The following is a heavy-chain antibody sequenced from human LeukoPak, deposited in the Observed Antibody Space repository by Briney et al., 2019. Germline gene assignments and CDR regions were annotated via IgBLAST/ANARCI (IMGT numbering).Heavy chain of an antibody. V-gene: IGHV4-59*12. CDR1: GGSISSYY. CDR2: IYYSGST. J-gene: IGHJ4*02. Sequence: SETLSLTCTVSGGSISSYYWSWIRQPPGKGLEWIGYIYYSGSTNYNPSLKSRVTISVDTSKNQFSLKLSSVTAADTAVYYCARGPRYYENRGFDYWGQGTLVTVSS. CDR3: ARGPRYYENRGFDY. D-gene: IGHD3-22*01.